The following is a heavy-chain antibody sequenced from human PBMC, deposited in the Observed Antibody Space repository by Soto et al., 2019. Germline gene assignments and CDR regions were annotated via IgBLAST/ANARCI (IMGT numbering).Heavy chain of an antibody. CDR1: GFTFSSYS. Sequence: PGGSLRLSCAASGFTFSSYSMNWVRQAPGKGLEWVSSISSSSSYIYYVDSVKGRFTISRDNAKNSLYLQMNSLGAEDTAVYYCARDLVGDPGNWFDPWGQGTLVTVSS. V-gene: IGHV3-21*01. CDR3: ARDLVGDPGNWFDP. J-gene: IGHJ5*02. CDR2: ISSSSSYI. D-gene: IGHD2-8*02.